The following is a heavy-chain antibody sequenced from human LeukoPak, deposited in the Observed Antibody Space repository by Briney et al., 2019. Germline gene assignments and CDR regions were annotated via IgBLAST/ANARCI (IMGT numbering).Heavy chain of an antibody. Sequence: GGSLRLSCAASGFTFSSYAMHWVRQAPGKGLEWVAVISYDGSSKYYADSVKGRFTISRDNSKNTLYLQMNSLRAEDTAVYYCARENAPVLRFLEWLLYGLDYWGQGTLVTVSS. V-gene: IGHV3-30-3*01. CDR2: ISYDGSSK. CDR3: ARENAPVLRFLEWLLYGLDY. D-gene: IGHD3-3*01. CDR1: GFTFSSYA. J-gene: IGHJ4*02.